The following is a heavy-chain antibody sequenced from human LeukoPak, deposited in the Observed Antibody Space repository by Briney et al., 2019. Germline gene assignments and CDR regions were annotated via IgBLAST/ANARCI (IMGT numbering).Heavy chain of an antibody. V-gene: IGHV3-30*04. D-gene: IGHD3-16*01. Sequence: TGGSLRLSCAASGFTFSSYAMHWVRQAPGKGLEWVAVISHDGHNIYYADSVKGRFTISRDNPKYMVYLQMNSLRAEDTAVYYCAKDRSKGSYGDDFDFWGQGTLVTVSS. J-gene: IGHJ4*02. CDR2: ISHDGHNI. CDR3: AKDRSKGSYGDDFDF. CDR1: GFTFSSYA.